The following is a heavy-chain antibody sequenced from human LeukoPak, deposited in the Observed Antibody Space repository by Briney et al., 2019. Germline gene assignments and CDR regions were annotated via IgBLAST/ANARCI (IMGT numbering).Heavy chain of an antibody. D-gene: IGHD2-2*01. Sequence: GGSLRLSCAVSGFTFTNYWTSWARQSPGKGLEWVANIYLDGSRAYYVDSVKGRFTISRDNAKNSLFLQMNSLSAEDTAVYYCGRAGPVTKDHFMDVWGKGTTVTVSS. J-gene: IGHJ6*03. CDR1: GFTFTNYW. CDR3: GRAGPVTKDHFMDV. V-gene: IGHV3-7*01. CDR2: IYLDGSRA.